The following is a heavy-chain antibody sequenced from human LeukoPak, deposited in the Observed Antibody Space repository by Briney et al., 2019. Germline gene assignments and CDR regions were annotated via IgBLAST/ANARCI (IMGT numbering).Heavy chain of an antibody. J-gene: IGHJ3*02. CDR1: GFTFRNHA. Sequence: PGESLRLSCAGSGFTFRNHAMTWIRQAPGKGLEWVSTITGNGGSTYYADSVKGRFTISRDNSKNTLYLQMNSLRAEDTAVYYCARDNRVVRTFDIWGQGTMVTVSS. CDR3: ARDNRVVRTFDI. CDR2: ITGNGGST. D-gene: IGHD2-15*01. V-gene: IGHV3-23*01.